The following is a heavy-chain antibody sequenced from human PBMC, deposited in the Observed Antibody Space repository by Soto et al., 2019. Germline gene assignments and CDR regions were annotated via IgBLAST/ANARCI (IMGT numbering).Heavy chain of an antibody. D-gene: IGHD2-15*01. Sequence: QVQLQESGPGLVKPSGTLSLTCAVSGDSISSSNWWTWVRQPPGKGLEWIGDIYHSGSTNYNPSLKSRVTISVDKSKNQFSLNLSSVTAADTAVYYCVRDPRGAPWAFDIWGQGTMVTVSS. J-gene: IGHJ3*02. V-gene: IGHV4-4*02. CDR1: GDSISSSNW. CDR3: VRDPRGAPWAFDI. CDR2: IYHSGST.